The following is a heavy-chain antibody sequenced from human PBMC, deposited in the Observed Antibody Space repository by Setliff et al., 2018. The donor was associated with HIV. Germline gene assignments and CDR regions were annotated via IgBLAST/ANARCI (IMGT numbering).Heavy chain of an antibody. V-gene: IGHV4-34*01. J-gene: IGHJ4*02. CDR3: ARGPFYCSSTNCYNLYFDY. CDR1: GGSFSDNY. D-gene: IGHD2-2*02. CDR2: INHGTYT. Sequence: PSETLSLTCAVYGGSFSDNYWSWIRQPPGKGLEWIGEINHGTYTNYNSSLEGRVTISVDTSKNQFSLRLSSVTAADTAVYYCARGPFYCSSTNCYNLYFDYWGQGTLVTVSS.